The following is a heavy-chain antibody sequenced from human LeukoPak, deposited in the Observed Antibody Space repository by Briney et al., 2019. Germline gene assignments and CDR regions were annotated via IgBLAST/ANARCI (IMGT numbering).Heavy chain of an antibody. CDR3: VRSLEGFGARDY. CDR1: AFIFCAYW. D-gene: IGHD3-10*01. Sequence: GGSLRLSCAASAFIFCAYWMTWVRQATGKGLEWVANINQAGSEKYYMDSVKGRFTISRDNAKKSLVLQMHSLTAEDTGLYYCVRSLEGFGARDYWGEGTLVSVSS. CDR2: INQAGSEK. J-gene: IGHJ4*02. V-gene: IGHV3-7*01.